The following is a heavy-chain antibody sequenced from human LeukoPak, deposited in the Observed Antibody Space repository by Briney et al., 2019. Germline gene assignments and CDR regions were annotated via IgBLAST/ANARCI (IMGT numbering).Heavy chain of an antibody. Sequence: SETLSLTCTVSGGSISSYYWSWIRQPPGKGPEWIGYIYYSGSTNYNPSLKSRVTISVDTSKNQFSLKLSSVTAADTAVYYCARGGVGATDWFDPWGQGTLVIVSS. D-gene: IGHD1-26*01. CDR2: IYYSGST. J-gene: IGHJ5*02. V-gene: IGHV4-59*01. CDR1: GGSISSYY. CDR3: ARGGVGATDWFDP.